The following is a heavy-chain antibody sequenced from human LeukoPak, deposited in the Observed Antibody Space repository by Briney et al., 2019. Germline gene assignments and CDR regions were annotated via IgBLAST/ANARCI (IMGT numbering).Heavy chain of an antibody. CDR3: AAEWELLRIDY. J-gene: IGHJ4*02. D-gene: IGHD1-26*01. Sequence: GGSLRLSCAASGFTFSSYGMHWVRQAPGKGLEWVAVISYDGSNKYYADSVKGRFTISRDNSKNTLYLQMDSLRAEDTAVYYCAAEWELLRIDYWGQGTLVTVSS. V-gene: IGHV3-30*03. CDR2: ISYDGSNK. CDR1: GFTFSSYG.